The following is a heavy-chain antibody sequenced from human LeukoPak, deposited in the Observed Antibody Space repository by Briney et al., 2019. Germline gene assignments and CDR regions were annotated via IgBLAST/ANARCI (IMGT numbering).Heavy chain of an antibody. Sequence: ASVKVSCKASGYTFSKYGVSWVRQAPGQGLEWMGWISAYKGNTNVAQKFQARVTMTTDTSTSTAYMELKSLRSDDTAVYYCAREGYCGGGSCHPDDAFDICGQGTMVTVSS. D-gene: IGHD2-15*01. V-gene: IGHV1-18*04. CDR3: AREGYCGGGSCHPDDAFDI. CDR1: GYTFSKYG. CDR2: ISAYKGNT. J-gene: IGHJ3*02.